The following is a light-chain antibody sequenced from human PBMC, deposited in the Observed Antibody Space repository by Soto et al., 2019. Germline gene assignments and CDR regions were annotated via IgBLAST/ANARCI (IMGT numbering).Light chain of an antibody. V-gene: IGLV2-14*01. Sequence: QSVLTQPASVSGSPGQSITISCSGTSSDVGSYTSVSWYQQHPGKAPKLMIYEVSNRPSGVSNRFSGSKSGNTASLTISGLQAEDEAHYYCSSYTSDNRSYVFGTGTKVTV. J-gene: IGLJ1*01. CDR2: EVS. CDR1: SSDVGSYTS. CDR3: SSYTSDNRSYV.